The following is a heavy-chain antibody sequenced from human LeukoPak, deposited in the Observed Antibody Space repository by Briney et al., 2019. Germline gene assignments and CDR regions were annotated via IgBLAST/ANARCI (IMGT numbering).Heavy chain of an antibody. CDR2: INHSGST. D-gene: IGHD5-12*01. V-gene: IGHV4-34*01. Sequence: SETLSLTCAVYGGSFSGYYWSWIRQPPGKGLEWIGEINHSGSTNYNPSLKSRVTISVDTSKNQFSLTVSSVTAADTAVYYCARLTWITDYWGQGTLVTVPS. CDR1: GGSFSGYY. J-gene: IGHJ4*02. CDR3: ARLTWITDY.